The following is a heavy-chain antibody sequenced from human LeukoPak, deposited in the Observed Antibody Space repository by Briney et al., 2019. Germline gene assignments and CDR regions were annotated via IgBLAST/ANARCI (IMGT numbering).Heavy chain of an antibody. CDR1: GFTLSSYA. V-gene: IGHV3-23*01. Sequence: GGSLRLSCAASGFTLSSYAMSWVRRAPGKGLEWVSAISVSGNTYHADSVKGRFTISRDSSKNTLYLQMNRLRAEDAAVYYCAKAPVTTCSGAYCYPFDYWGQGTLVTVSS. CDR3: AKAPVTTCSGAYCYPFDY. J-gene: IGHJ4*02. D-gene: IGHD2-21*01. CDR2: ISVSGNT.